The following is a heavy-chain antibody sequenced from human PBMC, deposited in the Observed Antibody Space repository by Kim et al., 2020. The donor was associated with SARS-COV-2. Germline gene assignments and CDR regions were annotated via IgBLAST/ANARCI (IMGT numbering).Heavy chain of an antibody. D-gene: IGHD3-16*01. CDR3: AREGMGLDY. Sequence: SETLSLTCTVSGGTISSYYWSWIRQPPGKGLEWIGYIYYSGSTNYNPSLKSRVTISVDKYKNKFSLKLSSVTAADKAAYYCAREGMGLDYWGQGTLVTVS. V-gene: IGHV4-59*13. CDR1: GGTISSYY. CDR2: IYYSGST. J-gene: IGHJ4*02.